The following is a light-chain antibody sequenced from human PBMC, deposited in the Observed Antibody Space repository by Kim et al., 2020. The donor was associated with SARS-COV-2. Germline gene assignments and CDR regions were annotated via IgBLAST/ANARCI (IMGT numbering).Light chain of an antibody. CDR1: QSVSTS. CDR3: QQGDNWPLS. V-gene: IGKV3-11*01. J-gene: IGKJ4*01. CDR2: DAS. Sequence: SSPGQRATLSCRASQSVSTSLAWYQHKPGQAPRLLIRDASTRAAGIPARFSGSGSGTDFTLTISSLEPEDFAIYYCQQGDNWPLSFGGGTKVDIK.